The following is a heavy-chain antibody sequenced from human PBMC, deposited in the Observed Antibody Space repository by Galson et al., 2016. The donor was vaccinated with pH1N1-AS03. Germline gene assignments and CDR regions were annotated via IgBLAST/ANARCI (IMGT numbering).Heavy chain of an antibody. D-gene: IGHD2-21*02. Sequence: PALVKPTQTLTLTCDFSGFSLNTNGVGVGWIRQPPGKPLEWLALIYWNSEKRYNPFLKGRLTITKDTSKNQVVLTMTNMAPGDTATYFCARKPTGSMVVTIGVGYFDRGGRGTLVAVSS. J-gene: IGHJ2*01. CDR1: GFSLNTNGVG. CDR3: ARKPTGSMVVTIGVGYFDR. CDR2: IYWNSEK. V-gene: IGHV2-5*01.